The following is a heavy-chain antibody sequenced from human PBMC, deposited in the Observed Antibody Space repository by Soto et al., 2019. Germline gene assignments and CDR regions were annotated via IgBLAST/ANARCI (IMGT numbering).Heavy chain of an antibody. J-gene: IGHJ6*02. CDR3: AKGQHCSSTSCYFYYYGTDV. V-gene: IGHV3-30*18. CDR2: ISYDGSNK. Sequence: QVQLVESGGGVVQPGRSLRLSCAASGFTFSSYGMHWVRQAPGKGPEWVAVISYDGSNKFYADSVKGRLTISRDNSKNTLFLQMNSLRPEDTAVYYCAKGQHCSSTSCYFYYYGTDVWGQGTTVAVSS. CDR1: GFTFSSYG. D-gene: IGHD2-2*01.